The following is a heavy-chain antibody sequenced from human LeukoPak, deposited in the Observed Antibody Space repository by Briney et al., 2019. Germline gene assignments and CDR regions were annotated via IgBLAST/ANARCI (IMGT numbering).Heavy chain of an antibody. CDR2: IYYSGST. J-gene: IGHJ5*02. Sequence: SETLSLTCTVSGGSISSYYWSWIRQPPGKGLEWIGYIYYSGSTNYNPSLKSRVTISVDTSKNQFSLKLSPVTAADTAVYYCARRYCSSTSCQFDPWGQGTLVTVSS. CDR3: ARRYCSSTSCQFDP. D-gene: IGHD2-2*01. CDR1: GGSISSYY. V-gene: IGHV4-59*01.